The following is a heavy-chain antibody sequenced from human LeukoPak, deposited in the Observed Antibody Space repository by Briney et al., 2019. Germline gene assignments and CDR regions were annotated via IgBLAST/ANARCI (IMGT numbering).Heavy chain of an antibody. CDR3: ARRYCSNNVCFHRDV. J-gene: IGHJ6*03. Sequence: SETLSLTCTVSGDSMSSYYWSWIRQPPGKGPEWIGYVHYSGSTAYIPSLKSRVTMSVDTSKNQFSLSLTSVTAADTALYYCARRYCSNNVCFHRDVWGKGTTVTVFS. D-gene: IGHD2-8*01. V-gene: IGHV4-59*08. CDR2: VHYSGST. CDR1: GDSMSSYY.